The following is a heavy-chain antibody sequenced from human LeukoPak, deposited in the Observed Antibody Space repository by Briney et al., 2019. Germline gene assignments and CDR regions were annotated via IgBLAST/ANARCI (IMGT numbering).Heavy chain of an antibody. Sequence: GGTLRLSCAASGFTFSSYGMNWVRQAPGKGLEWVSAISGSGGSTYYADSVKGRFTISRDNSKNTLYLQMNSLRAEDTAVYYCANGNSGWYYFDYWGQGTLVTVSS. CDR1: GFTFSSYG. CDR2: ISGSGGST. CDR3: ANGNSGWYYFDY. J-gene: IGHJ4*02. V-gene: IGHV3-23*01. D-gene: IGHD6-19*01.